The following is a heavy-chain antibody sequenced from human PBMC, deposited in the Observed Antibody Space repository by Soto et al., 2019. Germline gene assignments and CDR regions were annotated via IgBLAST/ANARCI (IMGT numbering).Heavy chain of an antibody. Sequence: SETLSLTCTVSGGSISSYYWSWIRQPPGKGLEWIGYIYYSGSTNYNPSLKSRVTISVDTSKNQFSLKLSSVTAADTAVYYCARTASPYCSGGSCYYSYYYYYGMDVWGQGTTVTVSS. CDR2: IYYSGST. CDR3: ARTASPYCSGGSCYYSYYYYYGMDV. V-gene: IGHV4-59*01. J-gene: IGHJ6*02. D-gene: IGHD2-15*01. CDR1: GGSISSYY.